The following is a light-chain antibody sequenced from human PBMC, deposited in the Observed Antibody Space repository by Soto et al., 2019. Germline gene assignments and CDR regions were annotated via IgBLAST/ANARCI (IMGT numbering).Light chain of an antibody. Sequence: QSVLTQPPSASGTPGQRVTISRSGSSSNIGSKTVNWYQQLPGTAPKLLIYSNNQRPSGVPDRFSGSKSGTPASLAISGLQSEDEADYYCAAWDDSLNGWVFGGGTKLTVL. J-gene: IGLJ3*02. CDR2: SNN. CDR1: SSNIGSKT. CDR3: AAWDDSLNGWV. V-gene: IGLV1-44*01.